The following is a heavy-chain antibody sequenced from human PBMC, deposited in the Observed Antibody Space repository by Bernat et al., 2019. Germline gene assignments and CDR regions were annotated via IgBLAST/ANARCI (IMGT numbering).Heavy chain of an antibody. CDR3: ARGYTKSSDF. CDR1: GFIFDDYG. V-gene: IGHV3-20*04. J-gene: IGHJ4*02. D-gene: IGHD4-11*01. CDR2: ITWHGDNM. Sequence: EVHLVESGGGVVRPGGSLRLSCVASGFIFDDYGMIWVRQAPGKGLEWVSGITWHGDNMGYADSVRGRFTISRDNAKNSLYLQMNSLRAEDTALYYCARGYTKSSDFWGQGTLVTVSS.